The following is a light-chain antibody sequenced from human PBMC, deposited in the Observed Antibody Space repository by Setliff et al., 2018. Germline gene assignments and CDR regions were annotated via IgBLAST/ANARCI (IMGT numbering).Light chain of an antibody. CDR1: SSDVGGYNY. J-gene: IGLJ2*01. Sequence: QSALTQPAAVSGPPGQSITISCAGTSSDVGGYNYVSWYQQHPGKAPKLMIYEVTKRPSGVSDRFSGSKSGNTASLTISGLQAEDEADYYCLSYTSKTTHALFAGGTKVTVL. CDR2: EVT. CDR3: LSYTSKTTHAL. V-gene: IGLV2-14*03.